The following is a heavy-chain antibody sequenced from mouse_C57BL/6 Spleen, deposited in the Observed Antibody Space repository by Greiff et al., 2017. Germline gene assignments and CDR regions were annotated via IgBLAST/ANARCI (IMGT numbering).Heavy chain of an antibody. CDR1: GFTFSSYA. CDR3: TREYDYDPYAMDY. D-gene: IGHD2-4*01. Sequence: DVHLVESGEGLVKPGGSLKLSCAASGFTFSSYAMSWVRQTPEKRLEWVAYISSGGDYIYYADTVKGRFTISRDNARNTLYLQMSSLKSEDTAMYYCTREYDYDPYAMDYWGQGTSVTVSS. CDR2: ISSGGDYI. V-gene: IGHV5-9-1*02. J-gene: IGHJ4*01.